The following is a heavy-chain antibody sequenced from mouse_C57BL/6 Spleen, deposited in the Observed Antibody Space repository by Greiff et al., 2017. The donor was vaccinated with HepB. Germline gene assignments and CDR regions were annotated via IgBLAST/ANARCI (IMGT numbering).Heavy chain of an antibody. D-gene: IGHD1-1*01. Sequence: QVHVKQPGTELVKPGASVKLSCKASGYTFTSYWMHWVKQRPGQGLEWIGNINPSNGGTNYNEKFKSKATLTVDKSSSTAYMQLSSLTSEDSAVYYCARGVYYYGSSSAWFAYWGQGTLVTVSA. CDR3: ARGVYYYGSSSAWFAY. V-gene: IGHV1-53*01. J-gene: IGHJ3*01. CDR2: INPSNGGT. CDR1: GYTFTSYW.